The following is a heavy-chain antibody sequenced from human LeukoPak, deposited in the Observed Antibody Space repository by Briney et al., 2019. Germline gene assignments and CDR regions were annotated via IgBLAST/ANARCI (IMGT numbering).Heavy chain of an antibody. J-gene: IGHJ6*02. CDR1: GYSFTSYW. CDR2: FDPSDSYT. D-gene: IGHD1-1*01. Sequence: PGESLRISCKGSGYSFTSYWISWVRQMPGKGLEWMGRFDPSDSYTNYSPSFQGHVTISADKSISTAYLQWSSLKASDTAMYYCARPGTARVPDSSYSVMAVWGQGTTVTVS. V-gene: IGHV5-10-1*01. CDR3: ARPGTARVPDSSYSVMAV.